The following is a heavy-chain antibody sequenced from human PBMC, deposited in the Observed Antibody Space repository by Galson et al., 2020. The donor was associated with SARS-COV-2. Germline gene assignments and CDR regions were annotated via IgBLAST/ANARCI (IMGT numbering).Heavy chain of an antibody. V-gene: IGHV4-4*02. Sequence: SETLSLTCAVSGGSISSSNWWSWVRQPPGKGLEWIGEIYHSGSTNYNPSLKSRVTISVDKSKNQFSLKLSSVTAADTAVYYCAREKVLARDLSYYYYGMDVWGQGTTVTVSS. D-gene: IGHD2-15*01. CDR2: IYHSGST. CDR1: GGSISSSNW. J-gene: IGHJ6*02. CDR3: AREKVLARDLSYYYYGMDV.